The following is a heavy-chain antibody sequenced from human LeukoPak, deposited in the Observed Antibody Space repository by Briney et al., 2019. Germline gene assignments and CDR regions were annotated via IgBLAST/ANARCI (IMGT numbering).Heavy chain of an antibody. D-gene: IGHD2-21*02. CDR3: ASRVVVTSPLNFDY. CDR2: INHSGST. V-gene: IGHV4-34*01. CDR1: GGSFSGYY. J-gene: IGHJ4*02. Sequence: SETLSLTCAVYGGSFSGYYWSWIRQPPGKGLEWIGEINHSGSTNYNPSLKSRVTISVDTSKNQFSLKLSSVTAADTAVYYCASRVVVTSPLNFDYWGQGTLVTVSS.